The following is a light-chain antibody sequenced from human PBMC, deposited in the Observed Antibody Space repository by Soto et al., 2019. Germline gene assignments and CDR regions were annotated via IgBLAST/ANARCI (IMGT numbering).Light chain of an antibody. V-gene: IGKV3-15*01. Sequence: ELVLTQSPATLSVSPGERATLSCRASQGVGSTLAWYQQAPGQAPRLLIYDASTRATGIPARFSGDGSGTEFTLTISSLQSDDIAVYYCQQYAGLPYTFGQGTKLEIK. CDR2: DAS. CDR3: QQYAGLPYT. J-gene: IGKJ2*01. CDR1: QGVGST.